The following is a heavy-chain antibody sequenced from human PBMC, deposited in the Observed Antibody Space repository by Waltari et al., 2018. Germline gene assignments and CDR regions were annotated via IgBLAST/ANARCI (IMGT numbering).Heavy chain of an antibody. J-gene: IGHJ4*02. Sequence: EEQLVESGGGLVQPGGSLRLSCTASGFTFSSSEMNWVRQAPGKGLEWVSYISGSGSTIYYADSVKGRFTISRDNAKNSLYLRMSGLRAEDTAVYYCARRWELLYYFDSWGQGTLVTVSS. V-gene: IGHV3-48*03. CDR1: GFTFSSSE. CDR3: ARRWELLYYFDS. CDR2: ISGSGSTI. D-gene: IGHD1-26*01.